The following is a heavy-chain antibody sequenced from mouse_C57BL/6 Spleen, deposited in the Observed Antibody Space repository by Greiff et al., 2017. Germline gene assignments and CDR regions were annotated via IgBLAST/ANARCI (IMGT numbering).Heavy chain of an antibody. Sequence: EVQLVESGGGLVKPGGSLKLSCAASGFTFSSYAMSWVRQTPEKRLEWVATISDGGSYTYYPDNVKGRFTISRDNAKNNLYLQMSHLKSEDTAMYYCAREGDSEGYFDVWGTGTTVTVSS. D-gene: IGHD3-1*01. CDR1: GFTFSSYA. V-gene: IGHV5-4*01. J-gene: IGHJ1*03. CDR3: AREGDSEGYFDV. CDR2: ISDGGSYT.